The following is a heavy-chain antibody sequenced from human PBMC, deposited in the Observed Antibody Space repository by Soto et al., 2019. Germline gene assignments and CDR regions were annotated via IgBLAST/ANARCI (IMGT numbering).Heavy chain of an antibody. D-gene: IGHD3-9*01. J-gene: IGHJ4*02. CDR3: ARMRNIFTGYPGHFDY. CDR1: GGNICSHW. V-gene: IGHV4-59*11. Sequence: PSETLCLSCAVSGGNICSHWRRWICHRPGKGLEWIGYIYYSGSTNHSPPPQSRVTIPVDTCKTQYSLKQSSVTAADTAVDYCARMRNIFTGYPGHFDYWGQGTLVTVSS. CDR2: IYYSGST.